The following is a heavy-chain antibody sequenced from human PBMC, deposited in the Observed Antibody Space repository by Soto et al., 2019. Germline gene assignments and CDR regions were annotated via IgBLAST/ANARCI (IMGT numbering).Heavy chain of an antibody. CDR2: IYYSGST. D-gene: IGHD3-16*02. J-gene: IGHJ4*02. V-gene: IGHV4-61*01. Sequence: QVQLQESGPGLVKPSETLSLTCTVSGGSVSSGSYYWSWIRQPPGKGLEWIGYIYYSGSTNYNPALKSRVTISVDTAMNQLSLKLSSLTAADTAVDYCGRGWGGHVWGSYRPFDDWGQGTLVTVSS. CDR3: GRGWGGHVWGSYRPFDD. CDR1: GGSVSSGSYY.